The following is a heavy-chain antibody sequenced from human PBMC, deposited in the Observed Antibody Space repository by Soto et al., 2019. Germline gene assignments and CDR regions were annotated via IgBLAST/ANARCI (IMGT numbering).Heavy chain of an antibody. CDR3: ARGECSSNYCFTRWALDI. Sequence: QVQLQQWGAGLLKPSETLSLTCAVYGGSFSGYYWTWIRQTPGKGLEWIGEINHSGSTNSNPSLTSPVSISADTTKKQFSLNLTSVTAADTAVYYCARGECSSNYCFTRWALDIWGQGTVVTVSS. D-gene: IGHD2-2*01. CDR2: INHSGST. J-gene: IGHJ3*02. CDR1: GGSFSGYY. V-gene: IGHV4-34*01.